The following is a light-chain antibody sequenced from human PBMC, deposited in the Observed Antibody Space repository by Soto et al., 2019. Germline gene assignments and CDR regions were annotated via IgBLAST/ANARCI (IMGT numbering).Light chain of an antibody. CDR3: LQDYDYPRT. CDR1: QGIRDE. CDR2: AAS. J-gene: IGKJ1*01. V-gene: IGKV1-6*01. Sequence: IQMTQSPSSLSASVGDRVTITCRASQGIRDELGWYQQKAGKAPNIMSSAASRLQSGVPSRFSGRGSGTDFTLTISSLQPEDFATYYCLQDYDYPRTFGQGTKVDIK.